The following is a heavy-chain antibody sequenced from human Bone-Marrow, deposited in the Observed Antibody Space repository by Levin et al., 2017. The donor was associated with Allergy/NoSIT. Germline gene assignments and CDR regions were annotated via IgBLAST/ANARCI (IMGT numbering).Heavy chain of an antibody. D-gene: IGHD3-16*01. CDR2: IIPIFGTA. V-gene: IGHV1-69*13. Sequence: SVKVSCKASGGTFSSYAISWVRQAPGQGLEWMGGIIPIFGTANYAQKFQGRVTITADESTSTAYMELSSLRSEDTAVYYCASRMIRGPDAFDIWGQGTMVTVSS. CDR3: ASRMIRGPDAFDI. CDR1: GGTFSSYA. J-gene: IGHJ3*02.